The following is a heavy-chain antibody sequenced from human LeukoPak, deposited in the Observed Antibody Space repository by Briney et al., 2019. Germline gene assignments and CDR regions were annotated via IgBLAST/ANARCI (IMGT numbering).Heavy chain of an antibody. CDR2: IYYSGST. CDR3: ARLQYYYDSNGYYSLYYFDY. Sequence: PSETLSLTCTVSGDSISSSSYYWGWMRLPPGKGLEWIGNIYYSGSTYYNASLRSRLTISLDTSKNQFSLTLSSVTAADTAVYYCARLQYYYDSNGYYSLYYFDYWGQGTVVTVSS. J-gene: IGHJ4*02. CDR1: GDSISSSSYY. V-gene: IGHV4-39*01. D-gene: IGHD3-22*01.